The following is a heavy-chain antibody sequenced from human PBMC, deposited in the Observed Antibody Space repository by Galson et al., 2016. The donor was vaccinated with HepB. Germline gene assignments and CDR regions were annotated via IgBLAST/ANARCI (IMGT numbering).Heavy chain of an antibody. CDR2: ISGSGGST. D-gene: IGHD6-19*01. V-gene: IGHV3-23*01. CDR1: GFTFSDYA. J-gene: IGHJ3*01. CDR3: ARDSGWRGGCAFDL. Sequence: SLRLSCAGSGFTFSDYAMGWVRQAPGKGLEWVSVISGSGGSTHYGDSTKGRFTISRDNSRNSLYLQMNSLRAEDTALYFCARDSGWRGGCAFDLWGQGTMVTVSS.